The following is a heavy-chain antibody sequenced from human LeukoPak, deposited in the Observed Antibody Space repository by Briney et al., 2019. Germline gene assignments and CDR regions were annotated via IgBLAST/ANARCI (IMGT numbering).Heavy chain of an antibody. CDR3: ASDSGYYYEVFLSHYYMDV. CDR2: INHSGST. D-gene: IGHD3-22*01. Sequence: SETLSLTCAVYGGSFSGYYWSWIRQPPGKGLEWIGEINHSGSTNYNPSLKSRVTISVDTSKNQFSLKLSSVTAADTAVYYCASDSGYYYEVFLSHYYMDVWGKGTTVTVSS. J-gene: IGHJ6*03. V-gene: IGHV4-34*01. CDR1: GGSFSGYY.